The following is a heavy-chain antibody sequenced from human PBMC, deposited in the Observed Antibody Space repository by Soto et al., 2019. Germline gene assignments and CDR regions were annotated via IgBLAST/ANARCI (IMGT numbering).Heavy chain of an antibody. V-gene: IGHV2-5*02. Sequence: QITLKESGPTLVKPTQTLTLTCTFSGFSLNTGGVGVGWIRQPPGKALEWLAVIYWDADKRYSPSLKRRLTISKDTSKNQVVLTMTNMDPVDTATYYCTHTPFFGDKLDYWGQGTLVTVSS. J-gene: IGHJ4*02. CDR1: GFSLNTGGVG. CDR2: IYWDADK. CDR3: THTPFFGDKLDY. D-gene: IGHD2-21*01.